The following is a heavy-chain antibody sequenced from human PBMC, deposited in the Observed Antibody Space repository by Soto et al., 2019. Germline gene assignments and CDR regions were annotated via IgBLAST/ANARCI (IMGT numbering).Heavy chain of an antibody. CDR3: ARVVPGAEAWFGP. D-gene: IGHD2-2*01. V-gene: IGHV1-18*01. CDR1: GYTFSNYG. CDR2: ISLYSDGT. J-gene: IGHJ5*02. Sequence: GASVKVSCKTSGYTFSNYGITWVRQAPGQPLEWLGWISLYSDGTNYAQKFQGRVSMTTDTTTTTAYMELRSLRSDNTAVYYCARVVPGAEAWFGPWGQGTLVTVSS.